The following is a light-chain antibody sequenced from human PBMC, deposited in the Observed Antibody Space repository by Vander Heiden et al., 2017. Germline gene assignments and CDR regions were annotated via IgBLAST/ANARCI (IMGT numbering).Light chain of an antibody. J-gene: IGKJ2*01. CDR1: QSVSSN. CDR2: GAS. CDR3: QQYKNWPPYT. Sequence: EIVMTQSPATLSVSPGERATLSCRASQSVSSNLAWYQQKPGQAPRLLNYGASTRATGIPARFSGSGSGTEFTLTISSLQSEDFAVYCCQQYKNWPPYTFGQGTKLEIK. V-gene: IGKV3-15*01.